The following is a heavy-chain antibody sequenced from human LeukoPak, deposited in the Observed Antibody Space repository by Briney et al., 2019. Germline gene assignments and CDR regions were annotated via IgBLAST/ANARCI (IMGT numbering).Heavy chain of an antibody. Sequence: GGSLRLSCAASGFTFSSYWMSWVRQAPGKGLEWVANIRQDGSEKYYVDSVKGRFTISRDNAKNSLYLQMNSLRAEDTAVYYCARDVVVAAAFWFDPWGQGTLVTVSS. V-gene: IGHV3-7*01. CDR3: ARDVVVAAAFWFDP. CDR2: IRQDGSEK. D-gene: IGHD2-15*01. J-gene: IGHJ5*02. CDR1: GFTFSSYW.